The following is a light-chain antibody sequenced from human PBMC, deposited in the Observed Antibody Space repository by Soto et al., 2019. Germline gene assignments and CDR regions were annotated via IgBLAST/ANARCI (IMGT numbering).Light chain of an antibody. CDR2: DNN. CDR1: SSDMGNYA. J-gene: IGLJ1*01. Sequence: QSALTQPPSVSAAPGQKVTISCSGSSSDMGNYAVSWYQQFPGTAPKLLIYDNNKRPSGIPDRFSGSKSGTSATLDITGLQTGDEADYYCGTWDNGLSAPYVFGTGTKVTVL. CDR3: GTWDNGLSAPYV. V-gene: IGLV1-51*01.